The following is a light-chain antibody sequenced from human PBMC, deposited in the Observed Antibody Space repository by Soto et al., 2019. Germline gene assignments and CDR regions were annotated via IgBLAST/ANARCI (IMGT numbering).Light chain of an antibody. CDR3: SSYTGTNAFL. CDR1: SGDIGSYTY. V-gene: IGLV2-14*01. Sequence: QSALTQPASVSGSPGQSITISCTGTSGDIGSYTYVSWYQQYPGKAPKLLISEVTNRPSGVSNRFSGSKSGNTASLTISGLQAEDEAHYYCSSYTGTNAFLFGTGTKLTVL. J-gene: IGLJ1*01. CDR2: EVT.